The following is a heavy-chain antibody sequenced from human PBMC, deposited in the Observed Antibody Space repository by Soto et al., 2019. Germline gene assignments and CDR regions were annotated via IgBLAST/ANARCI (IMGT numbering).Heavy chain of an antibody. V-gene: IGHV4-31*03. CDR1: GGSISSGGYY. Sequence: SETLSLTCTVSGGSISSGGYYWSWIRQHPGKGLEWIGYIYYSGSTYYNPSLKSRVTISVDTSKNQFSLKLSSVTAADTAVYYCARGGGIPYYYYMDVWGKGTTVTVSS. D-gene: IGHD3-16*01. CDR3: ARGGGIPYYYYMDV. CDR2: IYYSGST. J-gene: IGHJ6*03.